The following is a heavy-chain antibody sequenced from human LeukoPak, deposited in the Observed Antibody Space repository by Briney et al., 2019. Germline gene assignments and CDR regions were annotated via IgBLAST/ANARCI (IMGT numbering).Heavy chain of an antibody. V-gene: IGHV1-2*02. Sequence: ASVKVSCKPSGYTFTGYYIQWARQAPGQGLEWIGWINPSSGGTNYAQKFQGRVTMTRDTSISTAYMELSRLRSDDTAVYYCAREVYSSSGWGQGTLVTVSS. CDR3: AREVYSSSG. CDR1: GYTFTGYY. CDR2: INPSSGGT. J-gene: IGHJ4*02. D-gene: IGHD6-13*01.